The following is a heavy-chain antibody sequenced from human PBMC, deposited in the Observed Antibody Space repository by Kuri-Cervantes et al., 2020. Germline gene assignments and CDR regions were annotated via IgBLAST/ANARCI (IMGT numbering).Heavy chain of an antibody. V-gene: IGHV4-34*01. CDR2: INHSGST. CDR3: ARVGTRYSG. CDR1: GGSFSGYY. Sequence: GSLRLSCAVYGGSFSGYYWSWIRQPPGKGLEWIGEINHSGSTNYNPSLKSRVTISVDTSKNQFSLKLSSVTAADTAVYYCARVGTRYSGWGQGTLVTVSS. J-gene: IGHJ4*02. D-gene: IGHD3-10*01.